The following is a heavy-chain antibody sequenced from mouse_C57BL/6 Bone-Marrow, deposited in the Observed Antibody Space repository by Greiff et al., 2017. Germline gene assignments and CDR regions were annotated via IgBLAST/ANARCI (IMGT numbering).Heavy chain of an antibody. D-gene: IGHD2-3*01. Sequence: EVQLQQSGAELVRPGASVKLSCTASGFNIKDDYIHWVKQRPEQGLEWIGWIDPEIGDTEYASKFQGKATITSDPSSNTAYLPLSSLTSEDTAVYYCSSFDGNYFDFWGQGTPLTVAS. CDR3: SSFDGNYFDF. J-gene: IGHJ2*01. CDR1: GFNIKDDY. V-gene: IGHV14-4*01. CDR2: IDPEIGDT.